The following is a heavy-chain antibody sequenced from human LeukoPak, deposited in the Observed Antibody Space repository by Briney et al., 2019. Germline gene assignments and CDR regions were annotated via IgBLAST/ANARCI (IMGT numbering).Heavy chain of an antibody. CDR1: GFTFSSYS. CDR3: AREYTNYVPDY. D-gene: IGHD4-11*01. V-gene: IGHV3-21*01. J-gene: IGHJ4*02. CDR2: ISSSSTYI. Sequence: GGSLRLSCATSGFTFSSYSMNWVRQAPGKGLEWVSSISSSSTYIYYADSVKGRFTTSRDNAKNSLFLQMNSLRAEDTAVYYCAREYTNYVPDYWGQGTLVTVSS.